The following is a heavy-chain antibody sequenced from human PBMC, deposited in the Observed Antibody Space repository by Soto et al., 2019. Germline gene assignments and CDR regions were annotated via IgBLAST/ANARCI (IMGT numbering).Heavy chain of an antibody. J-gene: IGHJ4*02. D-gene: IGHD3-16*01. Sequence: VSLQLSCAASGFSLSPYWMHWVRQVPGRGLEWVARLSSDGFGAAYADSVKGRLFISRDIARKTLSLQMNSLRADDTAVYYCARGLGGPDYWGRGTSVTVSS. CDR2: LSSDGFGA. CDR1: GFSLSPYW. V-gene: IGHV3-74*03. CDR3: ARGLGGPDY.